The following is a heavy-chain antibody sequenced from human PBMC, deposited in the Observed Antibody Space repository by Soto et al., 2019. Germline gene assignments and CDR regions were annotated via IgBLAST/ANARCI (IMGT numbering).Heavy chain of an antibody. D-gene: IGHD3-9*01. CDR1: GGSFGTYY. CDR3: ARYFDWPNAFDI. J-gene: IGHJ3*02. CDR2: MYYTGST. Sequence: SETLSLTCTVSGGSFGTYYWSWIRQPPGKGLEWIGYMYYTGSTNYNPSLKSRVTISVDTSKNQFSLKLTSVTAADTAVYFCARYFDWPNAFDIWGQGTMVTVSS. V-gene: IGHV4-59*01.